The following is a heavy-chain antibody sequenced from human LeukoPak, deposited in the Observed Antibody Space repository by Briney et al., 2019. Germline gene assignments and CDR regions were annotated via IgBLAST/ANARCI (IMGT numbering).Heavy chain of an antibody. V-gene: IGHV4-59*08. CDR1: GGSISNDY. CDR2: IYYRGGT. D-gene: IGHD2-15*01. J-gene: IGHJ4*02. CDR3: ARHREEYCSGGSCYARGIDF. Sequence: SETLSLTCTVSGGSISNDYWSWIRQSAGKGLEWIASIYYRGGTYYNPSLKSRVTISVDTSKNQFSLKLTSVTAAATAMYYCARHREEYCSGGSCYARGIDFWGQGLLVTVSS.